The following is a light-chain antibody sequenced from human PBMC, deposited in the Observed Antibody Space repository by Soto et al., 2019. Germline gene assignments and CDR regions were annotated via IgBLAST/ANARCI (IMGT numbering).Light chain of an antibody. J-gene: IGKJ1*01. CDR1: QSVSSSY. Sequence: EIVLTQSPGTLSLSPGERATLSCRASQSVSSSYLAWYQQKPGQAPRLLIYGASSRVTGIPDRFSGSGSGTDFTLTISRLEPEDFAVYYCQQYGSSPGTFGKGT. CDR2: GAS. CDR3: QQYGSSPGT. V-gene: IGKV3-20*01.